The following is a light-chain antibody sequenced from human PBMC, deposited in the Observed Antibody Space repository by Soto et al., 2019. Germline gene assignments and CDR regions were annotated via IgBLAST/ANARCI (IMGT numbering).Light chain of an antibody. CDR1: SSDVGGYNY. J-gene: IGLJ1*01. V-gene: IGLV2-14*01. CDR2: DVS. Sequence: QSALTQPASVSGSPGQSITISCTGTSSDVGGYNYVSWYQQHPGKAPKLMIYDVSNRPSGVSNRVSGSKSGNTASLTISGLQAEDEADYYCSLYTSSSTYVFGTGTTLTVL. CDR3: SLYTSSSTYV.